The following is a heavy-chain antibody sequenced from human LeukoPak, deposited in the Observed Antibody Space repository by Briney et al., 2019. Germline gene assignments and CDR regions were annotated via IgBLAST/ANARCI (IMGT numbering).Heavy chain of an antibody. J-gene: IGHJ4*02. CDR2: ISSSGSNT. CDR1: GFTFTSYA. D-gene: IGHD6-19*01. Sequence: PGGSLRLSCAASGFTFTSYAMSWVRQAPGKGLEWVSAISSSGSNTYYADSAKGRFTISRDNSKNTLYLQMNSLRAEDTAVYYCAKLSGWYWGTVWGQGTLVTVSS. CDR3: AKLSGWYWGTV. V-gene: IGHV3-23*01.